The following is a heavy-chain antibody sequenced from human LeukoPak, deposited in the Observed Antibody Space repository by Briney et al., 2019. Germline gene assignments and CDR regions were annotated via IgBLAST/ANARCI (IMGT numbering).Heavy chain of an antibody. CDR2: SYYSGST. CDR3: ARVFGYYYLTGWFDP. D-gene: IGHD3-10*01. CDR1: GGSISSHY. J-gene: IGHJ5*02. V-gene: IGHV4-59*11. Sequence: SETLSLTCTVSGGSISSHYWSWIRQPPGKGLEWMGYSYYSGSTNYNPSLTSRVNISVDTSKNQVSLKLSSVPAADTAVYYCARVFGYYYLTGWFDPWGQGTLVTVSS.